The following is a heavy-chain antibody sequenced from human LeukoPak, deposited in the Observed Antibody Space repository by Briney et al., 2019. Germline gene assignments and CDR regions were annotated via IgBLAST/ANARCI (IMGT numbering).Heavy chain of an antibody. CDR2: INSNSGVT. CDR3: ARDLRGYDYLDY. D-gene: IGHD5-12*01. Sequence: SVNVSCKDSGYTFTNFYIHWVRQAPGQGLEGVGCINSNSGVTNSATRFQGRVTMTRDTSIRTAYMELSRLRSDDTAVFYCARDLRGYDYLDYWGQGTLVTVSS. V-gene: IGHV1-2*02. J-gene: IGHJ4*02. CDR1: GYTFTNFY.